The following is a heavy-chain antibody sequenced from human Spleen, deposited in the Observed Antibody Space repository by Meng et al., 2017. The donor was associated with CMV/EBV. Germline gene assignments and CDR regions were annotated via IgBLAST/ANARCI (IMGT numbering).Heavy chain of an antibody. CDR3: ARGKRLGATDY. Sequence: SETLSLTCSVSNGSVSSGSYSWSWIRQPPGKELEWIGYIYYRGSTAYNPSLKSRVTISVDTSKNQVSLKVNSVTAADTAVYYCARGKRLGATDYWGQGTLVTVSS. V-gene: IGHV4-61*01. D-gene: IGHD1-26*01. CDR1: NGSVSSGSYS. CDR2: IYYRGST. J-gene: IGHJ4*02.